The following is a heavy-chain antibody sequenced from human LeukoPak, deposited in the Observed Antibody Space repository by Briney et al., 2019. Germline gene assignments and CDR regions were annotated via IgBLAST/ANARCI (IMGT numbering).Heavy chain of an antibody. J-gene: IGHJ4*02. D-gene: IGHD6-13*01. Sequence: GGSLRLSRAASGFTFSSYEMNWVRQAPGKGLEWVSYISSSGSTIYYADSVKGRFTISRDNAKNSLNLQMNSLRAEDTAVYYCARIYSSSWYRGSSDYWGQGTLVTVSS. CDR2: ISSSGSTI. CDR1: GFTFSSYE. V-gene: IGHV3-48*03. CDR3: ARIYSSSWYRGSSDY.